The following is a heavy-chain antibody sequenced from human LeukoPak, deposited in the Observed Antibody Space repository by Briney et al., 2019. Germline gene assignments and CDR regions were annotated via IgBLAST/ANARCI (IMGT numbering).Heavy chain of an antibody. Sequence: PSETLSLTCTVSGGSISSSSYYWGWIRQPPGKGLEWIGSIYYSGSTYYNPSLKSRVTISVDTSKNQFSLKLSSVTAADTAVYYCARQMIVVYPYNWFDPWGQGTLVTVSS. CDR3: ARQMIVVYPYNWFDP. CDR2: IYYSGST. V-gene: IGHV4-39*01. D-gene: IGHD3-22*01. CDR1: GGSISSSSYY. J-gene: IGHJ5*02.